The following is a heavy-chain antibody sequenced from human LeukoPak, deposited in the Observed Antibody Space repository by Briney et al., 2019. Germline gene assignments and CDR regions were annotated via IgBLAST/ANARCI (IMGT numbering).Heavy chain of an antibody. D-gene: IGHD1-26*01. Sequence: GGSLRLSCAASGFTFSDHYMDWVRQASGKGLEWVAVITYDGSNKYYADSVKGRFTISRDNSKNTLYLQMNSLRAEDTAVYYCARGLLGAPTTYFDYWGQGTLVTVSS. J-gene: IGHJ4*02. CDR2: ITYDGSNK. CDR1: GFTFSDHY. CDR3: ARGLLGAPTTYFDY. V-gene: IGHV3-30-3*01.